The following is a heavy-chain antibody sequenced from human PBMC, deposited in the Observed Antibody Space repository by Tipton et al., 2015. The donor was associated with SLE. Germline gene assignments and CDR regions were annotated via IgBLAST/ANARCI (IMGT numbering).Heavy chain of an antibody. J-gene: IGHJ4*02. CDR2: IKEDGSEK. Sequence: SLRLSCAASAFRFSSYWMNWVRQGPGKGLEWVTRIKEDGSEKYYVDSVKGRFTISRDNAENSLYLQMNSLRAGDTAVYYCASGAWSGRGYWGQRPLVAGSS. CDR3: ASGAWSGRGY. D-gene: IGHD3-10*02. CDR1: AFRFSSYW. V-gene: IGHV3-7*01.